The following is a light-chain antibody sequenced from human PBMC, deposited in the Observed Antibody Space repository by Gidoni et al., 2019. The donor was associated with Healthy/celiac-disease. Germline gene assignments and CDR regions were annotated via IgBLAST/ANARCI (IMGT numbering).Light chain of an antibody. J-gene: IGLJ2*01. CDR1: SSNIGSDY. CDR3: AAWDDSLRVV. CDR2: RNN. Sequence: QSVMTQPPSASGTPRQRVPISCSGSSSNIGSDYVYWYQQLPVTAPKLLIYRNNQRPSGVPDRFSGSKSGTSASLAISGLRSEDEADYYCAAWDDSLRVVFGGGTKLTVL. V-gene: IGLV1-47*01.